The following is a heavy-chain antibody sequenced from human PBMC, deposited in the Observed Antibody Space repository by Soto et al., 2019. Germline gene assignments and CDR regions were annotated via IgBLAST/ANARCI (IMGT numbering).Heavy chain of an antibody. V-gene: IGHV3-30-3*01. Sequence: GGSLRLSCAASGFTFSSYAMHWVRQAPGKGLEWVAVISYDGSNKYYADSVKGRFTISRDNSKNTLYLQMNSLRAEDTAVYYCARDRWEDPPFFSFDYWGQGTLVTVSS. D-gene: IGHD1-26*01. CDR2: ISYDGSNK. CDR1: GFTFSSYA. CDR3: ARDRWEDPPFFSFDY. J-gene: IGHJ4*02.